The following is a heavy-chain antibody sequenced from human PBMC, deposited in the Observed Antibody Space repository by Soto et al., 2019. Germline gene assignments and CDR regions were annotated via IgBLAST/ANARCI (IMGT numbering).Heavy chain of an antibody. V-gene: IGHV4-30-2*01. J-gene: IGHJ5*02. Sequence: SETLSLTCAVSGGSISSGGYSWSWIRQPSGKGLEWIGYIYHSGSTYYNPSLKSRVTISVDRSKNQFSLKLSSVTAADTAVYYCARVPGPWGQGTLVTVSS. CDR2: IYHSGST. CDR1: GGSISSGGYS. CDR3: ARVPGP.